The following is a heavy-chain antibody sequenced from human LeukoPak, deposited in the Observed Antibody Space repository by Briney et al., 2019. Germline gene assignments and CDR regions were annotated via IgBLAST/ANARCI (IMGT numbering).Heavy chain of an antibody. Sequence: ASVKVSCRASGYTFTSYDINWVRQATGQGLEWMGWMNPNSGNTGYAQKFQGRVTMTRNTSISTAYMELSSLRSEDTAVYYCARGSARQYYDFWSGWSNWFDPWGQGTLVTVSS. D-gene: IGHD3-3*01. V-gene: IGHV1-8*01. CDR3: ARGSARQYYDFWSGWSNWFDP. J-gene: IGHJ5*02. CDR2: MNPNSGNT. CDR1: GYTFTSYD.